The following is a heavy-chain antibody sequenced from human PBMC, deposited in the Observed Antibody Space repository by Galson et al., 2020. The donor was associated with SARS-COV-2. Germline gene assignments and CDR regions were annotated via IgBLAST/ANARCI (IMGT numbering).Heavy chain of an antibody. D-gene: IGHD3-3*01. V-gene: IGHV1-24*01. CDR2: FDPEDGET. Sequence: ASVKVSCKVSGYTLTELSMHWVRQAPGKGLEWMGGFDPEDGETIYAQKFQGRVTMTEDTSTDTAYMELSSLRSEDTVVYYCATATIFGGPNWFDPWGQGTLVTVSS. CDR1: GYTLTELS. CDR3: ATATIFGGPNWFDP. J-gene: IGHJ5*02.